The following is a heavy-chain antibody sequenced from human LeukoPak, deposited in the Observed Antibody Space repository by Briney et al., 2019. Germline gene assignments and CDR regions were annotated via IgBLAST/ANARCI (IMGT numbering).Heavy chain of an antibody. Sequence: PGGSLRLSCAASGFTFSSYSMNWVRQAPGKGLEWVSSISSSSSYIYYADSVKGRFTISRDNAKNSLYLQMNSLRAEDTAVYYCAKEAPSGGWYHYWGQGTLVTVSS. V-gene: IGHV3-21*04. D-gene: IGHD6-19*01. CDR1: GFTFSSYS. J-gene: IGHJ4*02. CDR3: AKEAPSGGWYHY. CDR2: ISSSSSYI.